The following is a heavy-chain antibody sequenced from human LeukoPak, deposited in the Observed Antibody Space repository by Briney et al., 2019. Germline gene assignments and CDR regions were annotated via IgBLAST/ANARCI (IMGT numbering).Heavy chain of an antibody. Sequence: GGSLRLSCAASGFTFSSYTMNWVRQAPGKGLEWVSSISSSNTYIYYADSVKGRFTISRDNSKNTLYLQMNSLRAEDTAVYYCARRGWFDPWGQGTLVTVSS. V-gene: IGHV3-21*04. CDR3: ARRGWFDP. J-gene: IGHJ5*02. D-gene: IGHD1-26*01. CDR2: ISSSNTYI. CDR1: GFTFSSYT.